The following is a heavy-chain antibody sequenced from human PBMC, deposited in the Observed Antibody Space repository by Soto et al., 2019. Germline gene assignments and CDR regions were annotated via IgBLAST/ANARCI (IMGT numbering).Heavy chain of an antibody. Sequence: VSVKVSCKASGYTFTSYYMHRVRQAPGQGLEWMGIINPSGGSTSYAQKFQGRVTMTRDTSTSTVYMELSSLRSEDTAVYYCARDLRAFEAIFGGIYYYYGMDVWGQGTTVTVSS. J-gene: IGHJ6*02. CDR3: ARDLRAFEAIFGGIYYYYGMDV. CDR1: GYTFTSYY. D-gene: IGHD3-3*01. CDR2: INPSGGST. V-gene: IGHV1-46*01.